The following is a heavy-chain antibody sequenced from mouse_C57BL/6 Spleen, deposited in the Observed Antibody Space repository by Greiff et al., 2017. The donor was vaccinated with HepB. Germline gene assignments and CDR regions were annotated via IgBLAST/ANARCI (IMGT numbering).Heavy chain of an antibody. V-gene: IGHV1-22*01. J-gene: IGHJ4*01. Sequence: VQLKESGPELVKPGASVKMSCKASGYTFTDYNMHWVKQSHGKSLEWIGYINPNNGGTSYNQKFKGKATLTVNKSSSTAYMELRSLTSEDSAVYYCAPIYDGYRYAMDYWGQGTSVTVSS. CDR2: INPNNGGT. CDR3: APIYDGYRYAMDY. D-gene: IGHD2-3*01. CDR1: GYTFTDYN.